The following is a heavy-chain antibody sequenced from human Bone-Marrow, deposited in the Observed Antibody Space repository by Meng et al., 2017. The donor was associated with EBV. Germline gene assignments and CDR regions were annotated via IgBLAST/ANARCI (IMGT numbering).Heavy chain of an antibody. D-gene: IGHD5-18*01. CDR2: INHSGST. Sequence: HGRRQARGAGLFKPPETLPLTCAVYGGSFSGYYWSWIRQPPGKGLEWIGEINHSGSTNYNPSLKSRVTISVDTSKNQFSLKLSSVTAADTAVYYCARGLDTAMVDWGQGTLVTVSS. J-gene: IGHJ4*02. V-gene: IGHV4-34*01. CDR1: GGSFSGYY. CDR3: ARGLDTAMVD.